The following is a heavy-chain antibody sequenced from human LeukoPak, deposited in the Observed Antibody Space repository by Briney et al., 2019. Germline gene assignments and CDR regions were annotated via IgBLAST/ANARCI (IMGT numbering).Heavy chain of an antibody. D-gene: IGHD3-22*01. V-gene: IGHV4-30-2*01. CDR3: ARGGYYDSSGSYDY. Sequence: PSQTLSLTRAVSGGSISSGGYSWSWIRQPPGKGLEWIGYIYHSGSTYYNPSLKSRVTISVDRSKNQFSLKLSSVTAADTAVYYCARGGYYDSSGSYDYWGQGTLVTVSS. J-gene: IGHJ4*02. CDR1: GGSISSGGYS. CDR2: IYHSGST.